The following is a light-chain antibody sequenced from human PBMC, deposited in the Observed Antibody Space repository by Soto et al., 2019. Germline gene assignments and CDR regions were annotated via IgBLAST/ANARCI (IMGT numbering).Light chain of an antibody. V-gene: IGLV2-11*01. CDR2: DVS. CDR3: CPYAGSYTFDV. Sequence: QSALTQPRSVSGSPGQSVTISCTGTSSDVGGYNYVSWYQQHPGKAPKLMIYDVSKRPSGVPDRFSGSKSGNTASLTISGLQAEDEADYYCCPYAGSYTFDVFGTGTKLTVL. CDR1: SSDVGGYNY. J-gene: IGLJ1*01.